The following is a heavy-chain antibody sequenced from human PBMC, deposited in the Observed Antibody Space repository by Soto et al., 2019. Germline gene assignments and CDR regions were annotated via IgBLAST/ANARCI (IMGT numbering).Heavy chain of an antibody. Sequence: SETLSLTCAVYGLSFSGYYWSWIRQPPGKGLEWIGEINHSGSTNYNPSLKSRVTISVDTSKNQFSLKLSSVTAADTAVYYCARGDKFTMVRGVLYYYYYMDVWGKGTTVTVSS. CDR1: GLSFSGYY. D-gene: IGHD3-10*01. CDR3: ARGDKFTMVRGVLYYYYYMDV. J-gene: IGHJ6*03. V-gene: IGHV4-34*01. CDR2: INHSGST.